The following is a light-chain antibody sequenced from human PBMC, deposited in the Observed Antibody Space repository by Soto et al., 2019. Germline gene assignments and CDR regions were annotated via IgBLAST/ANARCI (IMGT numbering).Light chain of an antibody. J-gene: IGKJ1*01. Sequence: EIVLTQSPATLSLSPGERSTLSCRASQSVSSSYLAWYQQKPGQAPRLLIYGASSRATGIPDRFSGGGSGTDFTPTISRLAPEDFAVYYCQQYGTSPQTFGQGTKVDIK. CDR2: GAS. CDR3: QQYGTSPQT. V-gene: IGKV3-20*01. CDR1: QSVSSSY.